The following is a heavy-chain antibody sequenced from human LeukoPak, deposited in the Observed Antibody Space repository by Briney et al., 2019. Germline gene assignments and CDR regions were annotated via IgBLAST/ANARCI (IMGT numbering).Heavy chain of an antibody. V-gene: IGHV3-21*01. J-gene: IGHJ6*03. CDR2: ISSSSSHI. CDR3: ARASLSSSGYQGYFYMDV. Sequence: GGSLRLSCAASGFTFSSYSMNWVRQAPGKGLEWVSSISSSSSHIYYADSVKGRFTISRDNAKNSLYLQMNGLRAEDTAVYHCARASLSSSGYQGYFYMDVWGQGTTVTVSS. CDR1: GFTFSSYS. D-gene: IGHD3-22*01.